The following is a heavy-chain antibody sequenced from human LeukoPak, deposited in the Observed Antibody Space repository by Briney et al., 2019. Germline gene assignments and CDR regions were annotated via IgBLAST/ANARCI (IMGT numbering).Heavy chain of an antibody. D-gene: IGHD5-18*01. V-gene: IGHV1-18*01. Sequence: GASVKVSCKASGFALTTYNIVWLRQAPGQGLEWLGWVTAFNENTDYSRKVQGRVTMTRDRSTDTAYMELRSLRFDDTAVYYCARDFGSRWDTAMAHYDYWGQGTLVTVSS. CDR1: GFALTTYN. CDR2: VTAFNENT. J-gene: IGHJ4*02. CDR3: ARDFGSRWDTAMAHYDY.